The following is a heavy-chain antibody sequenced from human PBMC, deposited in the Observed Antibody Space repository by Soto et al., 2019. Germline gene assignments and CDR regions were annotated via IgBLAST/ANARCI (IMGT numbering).Heavy chain of an antibody. V-gene: IGHV3-33*01. Sequence: QVQLVESGGGVVQPGRSLRLSCAASGFTFSLYGMHWVRQAPGKGLEWVAVIWYDGSNKFYADSVKGRFTISRDNSKNTLYLQMSSLRDEDTAVYYWARGLRGISFYGMDVWGQGTTVIVSS. CDR2: IWYDGSNK. CDR1: GFTFSLYG. J-gene: IGHJ6*02. D-gene: IGHD3-16*01. CDR3: ARGLRGISFYGMDV.